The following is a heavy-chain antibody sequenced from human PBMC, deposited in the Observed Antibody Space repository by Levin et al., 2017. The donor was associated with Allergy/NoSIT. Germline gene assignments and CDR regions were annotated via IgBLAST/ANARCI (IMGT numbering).Heavy chain of an antibody. V-gene: IGHV3-9*01. J-gene: IGHJ3*02. Sequence: SLKISCAASGFTFDDYAMHWVRQAPGKGLEWVSGISWNSGSISYADSVRGRFAISRDNAKNSLCLQMNSLRAEDTAFYYCAKDRLTTLTTTGASDIWGQGTMVTVSS. CDR2: ISWNSGSI. CDR3: AKDRLTTLTTTGASDI. D-gene: IGHD4-11*01. CDR1: GFTFDDYA.